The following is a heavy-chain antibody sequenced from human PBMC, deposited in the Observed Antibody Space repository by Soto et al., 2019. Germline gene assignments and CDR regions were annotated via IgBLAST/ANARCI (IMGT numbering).Heavy chain of an antibody. CDR1: GASISSGDYY. D-gene: IGHD6-13*01. J-gene: IGHJ4*02. V-gene: IGHV4-31*03. CDR3: ARTIAADTSEVVFDY. CDR2: IHSSGSP. Sequence: TLSLTCTVSGASISSGDYYWSWIRQHPGKGLEWIGYIHSSGSPFYNPSLKSRVSISIDTSKKQFSLNLKSVTAADTAVYYCARTIAADTSEVVFDYWGQGTLVTVSS.